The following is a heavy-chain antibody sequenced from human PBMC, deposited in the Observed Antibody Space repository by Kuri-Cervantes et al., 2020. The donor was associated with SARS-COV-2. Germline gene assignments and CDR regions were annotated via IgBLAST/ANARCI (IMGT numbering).Heavy chain of an antibody. CDR2: IYPGDSNT. CDR3: ARLTTLHHHFGNDFWTGYYLLGDV. D-gene: IGHD3/OR15-3a*01. CDR1: GNSFTTYW. V-gene: IGHV5-51*01. J-gene: IGHJ4*02. Sequence: ETLSLTCKHSGNSFTTYWIGWVRQMPGNGLELMGIIYPGDSNTKYSPSFQGHVTMSSDKSLRTAYLQWSSLKASGTAMYYCARLTTLHHHFGNDFWTGYYLLGDVWGQGTQVTVSS.